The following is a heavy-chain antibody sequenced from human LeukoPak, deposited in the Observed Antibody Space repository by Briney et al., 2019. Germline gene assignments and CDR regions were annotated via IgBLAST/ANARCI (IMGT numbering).Heavy chain of an antibody. V-gene: IGHV1-18*01. D-gene: IGHD3-22*01. CDR2: ISAYNGNI. CDR3: ATSLYYDSSGYYSSFDI. Sequence: GASVKVSCKASGYSFSSYGISWVRQAPGQGLEWMGWISAYNGNINYAQKLQGRVTMTTDTPTSTAYMELRSLRSDDTAMYYCATSLYYDSSGYYSSFDIWGQGTMVTVSS. CDR1: GYSFSSYG. J-gene: IGHJ3*02.